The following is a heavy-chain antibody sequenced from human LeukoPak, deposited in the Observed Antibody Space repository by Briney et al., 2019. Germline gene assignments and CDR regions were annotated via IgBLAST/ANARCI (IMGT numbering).Heavy chain of an antibody. CDR2: ISAYNGNT. Sequence: ASVKVPCKASGYTFTSYGISWVRQAPGQGLEWMGWISAYNGNTNYAQKLQGRVTMTTDTSTSTAYMELWSLRSDDTAVYYCARVEEGNPFPEEKVATIECVDYWGQGTLVTVSS. CDR3: ARVEEGNPFPEEKVATIECVDY. V-gene: IGHV1-18*01. D-gene: IGHD5-12*01. CDR1: GYTFTSYG. J-gene: IGHJ4*02.